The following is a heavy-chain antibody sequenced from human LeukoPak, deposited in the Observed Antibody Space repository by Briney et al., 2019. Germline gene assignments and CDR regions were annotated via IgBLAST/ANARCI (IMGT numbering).Heavy chain of an antibody. J-gene: IGHJ5*02. CDR1: VGSISGYY. CDR2: IYYRGST. Sequence: SETLSLTCTVSVGSISGYYWSWIRQPPGKGLEWMGHIYYRGSTNYNPSLKSRVTISVHTSKIQFPRILSSGNPEDTALYYSSRGCSAGKPHHWFDPWGQGDLVTVSS. CDR3: SRGCSAGKPHHWFDP. D-gene: IGHD6-25*01. V-gene: IGHV4-59*01.